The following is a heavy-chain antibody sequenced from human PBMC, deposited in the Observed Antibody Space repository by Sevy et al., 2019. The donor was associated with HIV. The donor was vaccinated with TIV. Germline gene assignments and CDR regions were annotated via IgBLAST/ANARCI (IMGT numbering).Heavy chain of an antibody. CDR1: GFTFSNYV. Sequence: GGSLRLSCAASGFTFSNYVMMWVRQAPGRGLEWVSSIGAGGKSYYGDSVQGRFTISRDNSENTLYLQLSSLKVDDTAVYFCARGVPGEKWGQGTLVTVSS. CDR3: ARGVPGEK. CDR2: SIGAGGKS. D-gene: IGHD3-16*01. J-gene: IGHJ4*02. V-gene: IGHV3-23*01.